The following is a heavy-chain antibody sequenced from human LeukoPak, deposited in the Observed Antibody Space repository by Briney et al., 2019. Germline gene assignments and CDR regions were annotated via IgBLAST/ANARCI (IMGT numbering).Heavy chain of an antibody. D-gene: IGHD1-26*01. CDR1: GGSINSGGYC. Sequence: TSETLSLTCTVSGGSINSGGYCWSWIRQHPGKGLEWIGYIYYSGSTYYNPSLKSRVTISVDTSKNQFSLKLSSVTAADTAVYYCARDRAVGATRKFDYWGQGTLVTVSS. J-gene: IGHJ4*02. CDR2: IYYSGST. CDR3: ARDRAVGATRKFDY. V-gene: IGHV4-31*03.